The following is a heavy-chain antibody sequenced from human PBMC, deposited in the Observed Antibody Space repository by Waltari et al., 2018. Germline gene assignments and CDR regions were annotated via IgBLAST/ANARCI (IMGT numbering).Heavy chain of an antibody. CDR1: GFTFSSYG. Sequence: QVQLVESGGGVVQPGRSLRLSCAASGFTFSSYGMHWVRQAPGKGLEWVAVIWYDGSNKYYADSVKGRFTISRDNSKNTLDLQMNSLRAEDTAVYYCARDSRSVVVAATGWFDPWGQGTLVTVSS. J-gene: IGHJ5*02. CDR2: IWYDGSNK. CDR3: ARDSRSVVVAATGWFDP. V-gene: IGHV3-33*01. D-gene: IGHD2-15*01.